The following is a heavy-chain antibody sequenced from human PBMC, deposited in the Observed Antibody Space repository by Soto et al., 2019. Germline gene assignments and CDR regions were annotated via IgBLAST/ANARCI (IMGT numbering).Heavy chain of an antibody. V-gene: IGHV3-30*01. CDR1: GFTFSSYA. Sequence: PGGSLRLSYAASGFTFSSYAMHWVRQAPGKGLEWVAVISYDGSNKYYADSVKGRFTISRDNSKNTLYLQMNSLRAEDTAVYYCARDFGSGWSEYFQHWGQGTLVTVSS. CDR3: ARDFGSGWSEYFQH. CDR2: ISYDGSNK. J-gene: IGHJ1*01. D-gene: IGHD6-19*01.